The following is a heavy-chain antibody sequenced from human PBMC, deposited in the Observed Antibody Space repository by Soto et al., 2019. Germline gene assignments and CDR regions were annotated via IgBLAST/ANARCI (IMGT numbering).Heavy chain of an antibody. V-gene: IGHV3-74*01. J-gene: IGHJ6*02. Sequence: LRLSCAASGFTFSSYWMHWVRQAPGKGLVWVSRINSDGSSTSYADSVKGRFTISRDNAKNTLYLQMNSLRAEDTAVYYCARPEYSSSSYGMDVWGQGTTVTVSS. D-gene: IGHD6-6*01. CDR3: ARPEYSSSSYGMDV. CDR2: INSDGSST. CDR1: GFTFSSYW.